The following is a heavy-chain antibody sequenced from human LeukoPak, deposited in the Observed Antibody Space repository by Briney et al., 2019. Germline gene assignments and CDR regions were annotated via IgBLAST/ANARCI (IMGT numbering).Heavy chain of an antibody. J-gene: IGHJ4*02. CDR3: ARALHPGYSYGTPFDH. D-gene: IGHD5-18*01. V-gene: IGHV3-74*01. Sequence: PGGSLRLSCAASGFTFSTYWMHWVRQAPGKGLVWVARIKGDGSSTIYADSVKGRFTISRDNSKNTLYLQMNSLRAEDTAVYYCARALHPGYSYGTPFDHWGQGTLVTVSS. CDR2: IKGDGSST. CDR1: GFTFSTYW.